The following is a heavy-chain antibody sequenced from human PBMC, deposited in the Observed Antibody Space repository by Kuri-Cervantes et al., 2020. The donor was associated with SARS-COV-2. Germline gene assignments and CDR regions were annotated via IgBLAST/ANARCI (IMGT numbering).Heavy chain of an antibody. V-gene: IGHV5-51*01. CDR1: GYSFTTYW. Sequence: GESLKISCKGSGYSFTTYWIGWVRQMPGKGLEWMGIIYPGDSDTRYSPSFQGQVTISADKSISTAFLQWSSPKASDTAIYYCARRAYGEQVDYYYMDVWGKGTTVTVSS. J-gene: IGHJ6*03. CDR3: ARRAYGEQVDYYYMDV. D-gene: IGHD4-17*01. CDR2: IYPGDSDT.